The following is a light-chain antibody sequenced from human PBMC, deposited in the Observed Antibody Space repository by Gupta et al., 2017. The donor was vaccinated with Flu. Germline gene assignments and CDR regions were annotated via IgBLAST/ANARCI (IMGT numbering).Light chain of an antibody. CDR2: GAS. CDR3: QQGYSTPQT. CDR1: QSVSNF. J-gene: IGKJ4*02. Sequence: DIQMTQSPSSLSASVGDRVTITCRTSQSVSNFLHWYQQKPGQAPRLLIYGASTLQGGVPSRFSGSGSGTDFTRNINSLQPEDFATDYCQQGYSTPQTFVRGTTVEIK. V-gene: IGKV1-39*01.